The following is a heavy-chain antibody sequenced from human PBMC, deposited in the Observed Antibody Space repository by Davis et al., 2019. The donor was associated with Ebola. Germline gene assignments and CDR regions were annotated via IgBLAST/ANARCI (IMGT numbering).Heavy chain of an antibody. V-gene: IGHV1-8*02. CDR3: ARGRGMIVVPRFWFDP. CDR2: INPNSGNT. D-gene: IGHD3-22*01. Sequence: ASVKVSCKASGYTFTGYYMHWVRQAPGQGLEWMGWINPNSGNTGYAQKFQGRVTMTRNTSISTAYMELSSLRSEDTAVYYCARGRGMIVVPRFWFDPWGQGTPVTVSS. CDR1: GYTFTGYY. J-gene: IGHJ5*02.